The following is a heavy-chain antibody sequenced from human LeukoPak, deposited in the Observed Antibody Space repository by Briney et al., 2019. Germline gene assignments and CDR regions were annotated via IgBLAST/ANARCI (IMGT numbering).Heavy chain of an antibody. D-gene: IGHD4-11*01. Sequence: GGSLRLSCAASGFTFSSYGMHWVRQAPGKGLEWVAVISYDGSNKYYADSVKGRFTISRDNSKNTLYLQMNSLRAEDTAVYYCAGTTDYSSFLAYWGQGTLVTVSS. J-gene: IGHJ4*02. CDR1: GFTFSSYG. V-gene: IGHV3-30*03. CDR3: AGTTDYSSFLAY. CDR2: ISYDGSNK.